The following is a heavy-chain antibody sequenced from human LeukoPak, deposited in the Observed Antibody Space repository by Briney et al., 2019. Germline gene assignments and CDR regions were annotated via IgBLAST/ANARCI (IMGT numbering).Heavy chain of an antibody. J-gene: IGHJ3*02. CDR1: GGSISSGGYY. Sequence: SETLSLTCTVSGGSISSGGYYWSWIRQHPGKGLEWIGYIYYSGSTYYNPSLKSRVTISVDTSKNQFSLKLSSVTAAGTAVYYCAREPYDILTGYSPFGAFDIWGQGTMVTVSS. CDR3: AREPYDILTGYSPFGAFDI. V-gene: IGHV4-31*03. CDR2: IYYSGST. D-gene: IGHD3-9*01.